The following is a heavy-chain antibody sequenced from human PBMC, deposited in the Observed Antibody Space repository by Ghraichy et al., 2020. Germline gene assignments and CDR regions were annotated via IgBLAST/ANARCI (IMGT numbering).Heavy chain of an antibody. J-gene: IGHJ6*02. CDR2: INPNSGGT. CDR3: ARNSAAGYYYGMDV. V-gene: IGHV1-2*02. D-gene: IGHD6-13*01. CDR1: GYTFTGYY. Sequence: ASVKVSCKASGYTFTGYYMHWVRQAPGQGLEWMGWINPNSGGTNYAQKFQGRVTMTRDTSISTAYMELSRLRSDDTAVYYCARNSAAGYYYGMDVWGQGTTVTVSS.